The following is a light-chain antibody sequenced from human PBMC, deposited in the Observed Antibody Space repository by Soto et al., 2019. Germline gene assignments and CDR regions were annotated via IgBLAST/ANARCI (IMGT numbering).Light chain of an antibody. V-gene: IGKV1-5*03. CDR3: QHYNSYSEA. J-gene: IGKJ1*01. Sequence: DIQMTQSLSTLSAYKRDGVTISCRASQSVSSWLAWYQQKPGQAPKLLIYKASTIESGIPSRFSGSGSGTEFTLTISSLQPDDFATYYCQHYNSYSEAFCQGTKVDIK. CDR1: QSVSSW. CDR2: KAS.